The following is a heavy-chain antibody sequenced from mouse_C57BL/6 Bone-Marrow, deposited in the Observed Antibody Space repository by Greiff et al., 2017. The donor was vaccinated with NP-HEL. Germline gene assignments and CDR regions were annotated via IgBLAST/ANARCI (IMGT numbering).Heavy chain of an antibody. J-gene: IGHJ2*01. CDR3: ARQITTVVATGEYYFDY. CDR2: ISSGGSYT. CDR1: GFTFSSYG. V-gene: IGHV5-6*01. D-gene: IGHD1-1*01. Sequence: EVQVVESGGDLVKPGGSLKLSCAASGFTFSSYGMSWVRQTPDKRLEWVATISSGGSYTYYPDSVKGRFTISRDNAKNTLYLQMSSLKSEDTAMYYCARQITTVVATGEYYFDYWGQGTTLTVSS.